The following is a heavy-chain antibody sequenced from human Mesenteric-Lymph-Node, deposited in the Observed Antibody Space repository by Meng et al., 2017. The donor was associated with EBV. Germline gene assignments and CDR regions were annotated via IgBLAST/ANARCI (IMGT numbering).Heavy chain of an antibody. V-gene: IGHV4-39*07. D-gene: IGHD3-16*01. CDR2: IYYSGST. CDR3: ARDWGLRAYFQY. J-gene: IGHJ1*01. CDR1: GGSISSSTYY. Sequence: QLQRSGPGLVKPSQTLSLICTVSGGSISSSTYYWGWIRQPPGKGLEWIGSIYYSGSTYYNPSLKSRVTISISTSKNQFSLKLSSVTAADTAVYYCARDWGLRAYFQYWGQGTLVTVSS.